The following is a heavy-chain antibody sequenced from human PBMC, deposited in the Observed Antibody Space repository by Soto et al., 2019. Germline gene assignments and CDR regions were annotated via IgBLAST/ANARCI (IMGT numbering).Heavy chain of an antibody. CDR2: IYHTGTT. CDR1: GYAISSGFY. V-gene: IGHV4-38-2*01. D-gene: IGHD1-1*01. CDR3: ARVRTVGMSGSPVDS. J-gene: IGHJ4*02. Sequence: SETLSLTCDVSGYAISSGFYWAWIRQPPGKRLEWIGNIYHTGTTYYNPSLTIRVTMSEDPSKNKFSLLLGAVTAAYTAVLYCARVRTVGMSGSPVDSWGQGTLVTVSS.